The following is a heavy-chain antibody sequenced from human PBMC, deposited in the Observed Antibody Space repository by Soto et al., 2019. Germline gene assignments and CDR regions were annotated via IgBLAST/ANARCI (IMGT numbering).Heavy chain of an antibody. D-gene: IGHD2-2*01. J-gene: IGHJ4*02. Sequence: LRLSCAASGFTFSNYAMSWVRQAPGKGLEWVSVISGSGGSTHYADSMKGRFTISRDNSKNTLYLQMNSLRAEDTAVYYCAKPNLYCSSTSCYDYWGQGTLVTVSS. CDR1: GFTFSNYA. CDR3: AKPNLYCSSTSCYDY. V-gene: IGHV3-23*01. CDR2: ISGSGGST.